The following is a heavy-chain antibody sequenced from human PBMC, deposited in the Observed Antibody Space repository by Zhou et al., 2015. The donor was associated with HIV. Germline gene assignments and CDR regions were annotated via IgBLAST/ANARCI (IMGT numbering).Heavy chain of an antibody. D-gene: IGHD2-2*01. Sequence: QVQLVQSGAEVKKPGSSVKVSCKASGGTFSSYAISWVRQAPGQGLEWMGGIIPIFGTANYAQKFQGRVTITADESTSTAYMELSSLRSEDTAVYYCARDRDIVVVPAARAGYMDVWGKGTTVTVSS. CDR2: IIPIFGTA. V-gene: IGHV1-69*01. CDR1: GGTFSSYA. J-gene: IGHJ6*03. CDR3: ARDRDIVVVPAARAGYMDV.